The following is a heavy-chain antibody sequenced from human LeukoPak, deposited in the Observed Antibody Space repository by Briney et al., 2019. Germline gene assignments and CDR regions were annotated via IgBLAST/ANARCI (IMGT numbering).Heavy chain of an antibody. V-gene: IGHV4-34*01. CDR1: GYSISSGNY. Sequence: SETLSLTCSVSGYSISSGNYWSWIRQPPGKGLEWIGEINHSGSTNYNPSLKSRVTISVDTSKNQFSLKLSSVTAADTAVYYCARGGYCSGGSCYSGVSYYYYMDVWGKGTTVTVSS. CDR2: INHSGST. J-gene: IGHJ6*03. D-gene: IGHD2-15*01. CDR3: ARGGYCSGGSCYSGVSYYYYMDV.